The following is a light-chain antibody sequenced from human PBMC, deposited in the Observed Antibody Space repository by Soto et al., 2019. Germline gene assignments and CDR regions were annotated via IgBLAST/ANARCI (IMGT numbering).Light chain of an antibody. Sequence: QMTQSPSSLSASVEYRVTIPCRASQGISSLLAWYQQKPGKAPKLLISAAASLQNGVPSRFSGRGSGTDFTLTISSLQPEDFATYYCQQANSFLVTFGHVAR. J-gene: IGKJ5*01. V-gene: IGKV1-12*01. CDR1: QGISSL. CDR3: QQANSFLVT. CDR2: AAA.